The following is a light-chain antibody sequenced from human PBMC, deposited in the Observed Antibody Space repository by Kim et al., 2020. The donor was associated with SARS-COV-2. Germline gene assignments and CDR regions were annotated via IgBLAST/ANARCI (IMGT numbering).Light chain of an antibody. Sequence: VAVGQTVRITCQGDRLRSYYTTWYQQKPGQAPIVVVYGKNNRPSGIPDRFSGSSSGNTASLTITGTQAGDEADYYCNSRDNNDNVLFGGGTRLTVL. V-gene: IGLV3-19*01. CDR1: RLRSYY. CDR3: NSRDNNDNVL. CDR2: GKN. J-gene: IGLJ2*01.